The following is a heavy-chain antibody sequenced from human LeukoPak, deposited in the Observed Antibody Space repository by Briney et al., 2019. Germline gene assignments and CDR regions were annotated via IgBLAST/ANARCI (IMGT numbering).Heavy chain of an antibody. CDR3: ARDGEANGPDFDS. D-gene: IGHD3-10*01. CDR1: GFTFSRYS. J-gene: IGHJ4*02. CDR2: INSGSSTI. V-gene: IGHV3-48*01. Sequence: PGGSLRLSWAASGFTFSRYSMNWVRQAPGKGLEWISYINSGSSTIYYADSVKGRFATSRDNVKNSLYLEMNSLRAEDTAVYYCARDGEANGPDFDSWGQGTLVTVSS.